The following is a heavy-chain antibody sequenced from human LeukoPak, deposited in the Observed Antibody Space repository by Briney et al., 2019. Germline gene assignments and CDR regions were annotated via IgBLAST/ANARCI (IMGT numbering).Heavy chain of an antibody. CDR3: ARVYYGMDV. J-gene: IGHJ6*02. CDR2: ISGGPGTT. V-gene: IGHV3-23*01. Sequence: GGSLRLSCAASGFTFSSYAMAWVRQAPGKGLEWVSTISGGPGTTYYADSVKGRLTISRDNFRDMVYLQMNSLRAEDTAVYYCARVYYGMDVWGQGTTVTVSS. CDR1: GFTFSSYA.